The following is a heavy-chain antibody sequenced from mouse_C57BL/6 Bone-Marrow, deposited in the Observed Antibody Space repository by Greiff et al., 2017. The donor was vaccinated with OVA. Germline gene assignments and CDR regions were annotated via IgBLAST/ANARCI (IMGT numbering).Heavy chain of an antibody. Sequence: VQLVESGAELVRPGTSVKMSCKASGYTFTNYWIGWAKQRPGHGLEWIGDIYPGGGYTNYNEKFKGKATLTADKSSSTAYMQFSSLTSEDSAIYYCAINYNGAMDYWGQGTSVTVSS. J-gene: IGHJ4*01. CDR3: AINYNGAMDY. D-gene: IGHD1-3*01. V-gene: IGHV1-63*01. CDR2: IYPGGGYT. CDR1: GYTFTNYW.